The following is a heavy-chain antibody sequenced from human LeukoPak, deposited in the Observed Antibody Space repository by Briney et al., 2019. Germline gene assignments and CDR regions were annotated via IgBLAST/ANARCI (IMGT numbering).Heavy chain of an antibody. CDR2: ISGYNGDT. CDR1: GYTFANYD. V-gene: IGHV1-18*01. D-gene: IGHD1/OR15-1a*01. J-gene: IGHJ4*02. CDR3: ARDSHWNRGDY. Sequence: ASVKVSCKTSGYTFANYDIGWVRQAPGQGLEWMGWISGYNGDTNYAQKFQGRVTVTTDTSTTTAYVELRSLRSDDTAVYFCARDSHWNRGDYWGQETLVTVSS.